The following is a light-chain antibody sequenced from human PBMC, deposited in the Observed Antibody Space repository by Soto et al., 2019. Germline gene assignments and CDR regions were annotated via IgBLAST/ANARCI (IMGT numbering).Light chain of an antibody. CDR1: QSVSAG. J-gene: IGKJ1*01. CDR2: GGS. CDR3: QQYNSYWT. Sequence: IVMTQSPATLSVSPGERATLSCRASQSVSAGLAWYQQKPGQAPRLLIYGGSSRATGVPARFSGSGSGTEFTLTISSLQPDDFATYYCQQYNSYWTFGQGTKVDI. V-gene: IGKV3D-15*01.